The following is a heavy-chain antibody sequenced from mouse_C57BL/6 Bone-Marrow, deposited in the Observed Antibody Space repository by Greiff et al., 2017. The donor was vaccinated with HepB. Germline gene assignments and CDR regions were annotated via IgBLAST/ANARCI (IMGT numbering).Heavy chain of an antibody. Sequence: DVQLVESGGGLVQPKGSLKLSCAASGFSFNTYAMNWVRQAPGKGLEWVARIRSKSNNYATYYADSVKDRFTISRDDSESMLYLQMNNLKTEDTAMYYCVRSVVDWYFDVWGTGTTVTVSS. D-gene: IGHD1-1*01. J-gene: IGHJ1*03. CDR3: VRSVVDWYFDV. CDR2: IRSKSNNYAT. CDR1: GFSFNTYA. V-gene: IGHV10-1*01.